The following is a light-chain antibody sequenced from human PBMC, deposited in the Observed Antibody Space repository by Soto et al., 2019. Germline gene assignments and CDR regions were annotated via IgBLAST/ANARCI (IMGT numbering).Light chain of an antibody. CDR3: TSYTSSATLGVL. CDR1: SSDVGGYNY. CDR2: EVS. Sequence: QSALTQPASVAGSPGQSITISCTRTSSDVGGYNYVSWYQQHPGKAPKLIIYEVSNRPSGVSNRFSGSKSGNTASLTISGLQAEDEADYYCTSYTSSATLGVLFGGGTKLTVL. J-gene: IGLJ2*01. V-gene: IGLV2-14*01.